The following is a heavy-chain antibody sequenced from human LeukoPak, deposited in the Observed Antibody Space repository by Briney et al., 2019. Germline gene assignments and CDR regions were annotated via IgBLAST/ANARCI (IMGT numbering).Heavy chain of an antibody. Sequence: ASVKFSCKASGYTFTSYYMHWVRQAPGQGLEWMGIINPSGGSTSYAQKFQGRVTMTRDTSISTAYMELSRLRSDDTAVYYCARVSTLYRGLPTPLYFDYWGQGTLVTVSS. D-gene: IGHD2-15*01. CDR1: GYTFTSYY. V-gene: IGHV1-46*01. CDR2: INPSGGST. J-gene: IGHJ4*02. CDR3: ARVSTLYRGLPTPLYFDY.